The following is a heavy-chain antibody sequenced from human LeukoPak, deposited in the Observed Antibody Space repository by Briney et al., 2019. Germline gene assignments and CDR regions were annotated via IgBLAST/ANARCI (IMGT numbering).Heavy chain of an antibody. CDR3: AKDMRFRSTSYGEFDF. CDR2: ASGSGGST. D-gene: IGHD2-2*01. V-gene: IGHV3-23*01. Sequence: GGSLRLSCAASGFTFTSYAMSWVRQAPGKGLEWVSAASGSGGSTFYADSVKGRFTISRDNSKNSLYLQMNSLRTEDTALYSCAKDMRFRSTSYGEFDFWGQGTLVTVSS. CDR1: GFTFTSYA. J-gene: IGHJ4*02.